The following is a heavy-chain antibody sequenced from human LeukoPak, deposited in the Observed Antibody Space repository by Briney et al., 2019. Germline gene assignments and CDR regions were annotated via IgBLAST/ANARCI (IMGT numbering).Heavy chain of an antibody. D-gene: IGHD3-22*01. J-gene: IGHJ4*02. Sequence: PGGSLRLSCAASGFTFSSYEMNWVRQAPGKGLEWVSYISSSSSYIYYADSVKGRFTISRDNAKNSLYLQMNSLRAEDTAVYYCARFSSGGTMIVVADPFDYWGQGTLVTVSS. CDR1: GFTFSSYE. CDR2: ISSSSSYI. V-gene: IGHV3-21*05. CDR3: ARFSSGGTMIVVADPFDY.